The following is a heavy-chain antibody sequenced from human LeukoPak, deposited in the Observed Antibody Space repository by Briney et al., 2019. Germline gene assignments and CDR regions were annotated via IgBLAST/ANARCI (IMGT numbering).Heavy chain of an antibody. J-gene: IGHJ4*02. V-gene: IGHV1-18*01. Sequence: ASVKVSCKASGYTFTSYGISWVRQAPGQGLEWMGWISSYDGNTNYAQTLQDRLTMTTDTSTNTVYMELRSLRSDDTPVYSCARDGVVTPYYFDYWGEGTLVTVSS. CDR3: ARDGVVTPYYFDY. CDR2: ISSYDGNT. CDR1: GYTFTSYG. D-gene: IGHD3-3*01.